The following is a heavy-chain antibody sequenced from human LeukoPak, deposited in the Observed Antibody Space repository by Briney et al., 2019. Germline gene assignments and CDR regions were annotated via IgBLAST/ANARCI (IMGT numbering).Heavy chain of an antibody. CDR1: FILINDC. CDR2: INPAGRDT. V-gene: IGHV3-7*01. CDR3: VRWGVTAGMQD. J-gene: IGHJ4*02. D-gene: IGHD2-2*01. Sequence: GALLRLCSAGAFILINDCMMGVRRPAPREVQGWVANINPAGRDTYYVYSVKGRFTISRDNVKKSTFLQMNSLRVEETAFYHCVRWGVTAGMQDWGQGTLVTVSS.